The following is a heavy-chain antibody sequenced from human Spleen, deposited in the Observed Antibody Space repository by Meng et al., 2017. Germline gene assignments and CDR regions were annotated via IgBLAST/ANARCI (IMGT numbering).Heavy chain of an antibody. D-gene: IGHD6-19*01. Sequence: GESLKISCEGSGFTFSNYAMSWVRRAPGKGLEWVTAISSTGSTTYYADSVRGRFTVSRDSSKDTLYVQMNSLRAEDTAVYYCAKDRVAGSLSYFDFWGQGTLVTVSS. CDR1: GFTFSNYA. CDR2: ISSTGSTT. CDR3: AKDRVAGSLSYFDF. V-gene: IGHV3-23*01. J-gene: IGHJ4*02.